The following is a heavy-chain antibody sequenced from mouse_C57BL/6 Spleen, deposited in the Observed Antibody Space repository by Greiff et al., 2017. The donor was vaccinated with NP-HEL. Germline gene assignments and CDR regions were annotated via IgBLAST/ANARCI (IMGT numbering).Heavy chain of an antibody. Sequence: VQLQQSGPELVKPGASVKLSCKASGYTFTSYDINWVKQRPGQGLEWIGWIYPRDGSTKYNEKFKGKATLTVDTSSSTAYMELHSLTSEDSAVYFCARRRGVYYDDDGRMDYWGQGTSVTVSS. V-gene: IGHV1-85*01. D-gene: IGHD2-4*01. CDR2: IYPRDGST. J-gene: IGHJ4*01. CDR1: GYTFTSYD. CDR3: ARRRGVYYDDDGRMDY.